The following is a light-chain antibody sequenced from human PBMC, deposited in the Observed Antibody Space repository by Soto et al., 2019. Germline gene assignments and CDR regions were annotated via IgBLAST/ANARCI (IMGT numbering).Light chain of an antibody. CDR1: SSDVGGYNY. J-gene: IGLJ1*01. Sequence: SALTQPASVSGSPGQSITISCTGTSSDVGGYNYVSWYQHHPGKAPKLIIYDVTNRPSGVSNPFSGSKSGNTASLTISGLQPEDEADYYCSSYTTSNTRQIVXGTGTKVTV. CDR3: SSYTTSNTRQIV. V-gene: IGLV2-14*03. CDR2: DVT.